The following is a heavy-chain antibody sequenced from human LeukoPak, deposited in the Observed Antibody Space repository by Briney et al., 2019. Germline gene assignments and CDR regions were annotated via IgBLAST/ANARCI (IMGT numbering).Heavy chain of an antibody. Sequence: SETLSLTCTVSGVSISNYYWSWIRQPPGKGLEWIGYIYYSGSTNYNPSLESRVTISVDTSKNQFSLKLSSVTAADTAVYYCARWGPYYGGNPRHWYFDPWGRGTLVTVSS. CDR3: ARWGPYYGGNPRHWYFDP. J-gene: IGHJ2*01. CDR2: IYYSGST. CDR1: GVSISNYY. V-gene: IGHV4-59*01. D-gene: IGHD4-23*01.